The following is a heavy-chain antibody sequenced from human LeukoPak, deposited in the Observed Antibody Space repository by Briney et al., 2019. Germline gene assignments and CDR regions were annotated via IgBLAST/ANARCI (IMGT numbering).Heavy chain of an antibody. J-gene: IGHJ5*02. CDR2: IYYSGSS. Sequence: SETLSLTCTVSGGPISSYYWSWIRQSPGKGLEWIGYIYYSGSSNYNPSLRSRVTISVDTSKNQVSLTLSSVTAADTAVYYCAGTPGIAAAGTLWWFDPWGQGTLVTVSS. CDR1: GGPISSYY. D-gene: IGHD6-13*01. V-gene: IGHV4-59*01. CDR3: AGTPGIAAAGTLWWFDP.